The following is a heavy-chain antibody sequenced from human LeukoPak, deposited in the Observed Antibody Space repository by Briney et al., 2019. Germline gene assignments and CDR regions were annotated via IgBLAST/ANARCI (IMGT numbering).Heavy chain of an antibody. V-gene: IGHV4-61*02. CDR1: GGSISSGSYY. J-gene: IGHJ4*02. CDR3: ARWRGIAAAGTDDY. D-gene: IGHD6-13*01. CDR2: IYTSGST. Sequence: SETLSLTCTVSGGSISSGSYYWSWIRQPAGKGLEWIGRIYTSGSTNYNPSLKSRVTISVDKSKNQFSLKLSSVTAADTAVYYCARWRGIAAAGTDDYWGQGTLVTVSS.